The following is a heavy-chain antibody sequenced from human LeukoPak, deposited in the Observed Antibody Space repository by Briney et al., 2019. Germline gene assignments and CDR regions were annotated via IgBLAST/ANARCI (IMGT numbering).Heavy chain of an antibody. CDR2: IIPLFGPA. Sequence: SVKVSCKASGGTFSTLDISWVRQAPGHGLEWMGGIIPLFGPANYAQKFQDRVTIIADESATTAYMELSSLRSEDTAVYYCARLGSGYDPGDFWGQGTLVTVST. J-gene: IGHJ4*02. CDR3: ARLGSGYDPGDF. V-gene: IGHV1-69*13. D-gene: IGHD5-12*01. CDR1: GGTFSTLD.